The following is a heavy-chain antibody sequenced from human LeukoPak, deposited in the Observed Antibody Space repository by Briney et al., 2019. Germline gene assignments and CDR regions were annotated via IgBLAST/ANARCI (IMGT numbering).Heavy chain of an antibody. D-gene: IGHD6-6*01. J-gene: IGHJ3*02. CDR2: IDYSGDST. CDR1: GFTLSSYE. Sequence: GGSLRLSCTAAGFTLSSYEMTWIREAPGKGLEWVSSIDYSGDSTYYADSVKGRFTISRDNAKNTLYLQMNSLRAEDTAVYYCARGQLVTYAFDIWGQGTMVTVSS. CDR3: ARGQLVTYAFDI. V-gene: IGHV3-23*01.